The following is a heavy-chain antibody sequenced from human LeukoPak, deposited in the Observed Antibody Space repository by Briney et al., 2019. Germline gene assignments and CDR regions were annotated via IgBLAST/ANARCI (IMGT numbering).Heavy chain of an antibody. V-gene: IGHV4-39*07. CDR1: GASMCNYY. CDR3: ARHPGGTYYYGSGTYYSPGWFDP. J-gene: IGHJ5*02. CDR2: IYHSGTTYSGSS. Sequence: SDTLSLICNVCGASMCNYYWVWLREPRGKGLEWIGSIYHSGTTYSGSSYYNPSLNRRVTISLGASKNQFSLSGGSMSAADTAVYYWARHPGGTYYYGSGTYYSPGWFDPWGQETLVTVSS. D-gene: IGHD3-10*01.